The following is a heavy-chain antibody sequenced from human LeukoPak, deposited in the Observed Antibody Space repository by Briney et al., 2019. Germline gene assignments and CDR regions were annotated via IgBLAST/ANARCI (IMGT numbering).Heavy chain of an antibody. V-gene: IGHV3-7*01. J-gene: IGHJ6*02. Sequence: PGGSLRLSCAASEFTFSNYWMSWVRQAPGKGLDWVANIKQDGSEKQYVESVKGRFTISRDNAKNSLYLQMSSLRAEDTAVYYCARRGLRSQSGKPYYGSDVWGQGTTVTVSS. D-gene: IGHD3-10*01. CDR2: IKQDGSEK. CDR1: EFTFSNYW. CDR3: ARRGLRSQSGKPYYGSDV.